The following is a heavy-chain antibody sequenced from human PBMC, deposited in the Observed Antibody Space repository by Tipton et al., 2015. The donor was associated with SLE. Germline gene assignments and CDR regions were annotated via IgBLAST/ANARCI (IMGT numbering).Heavy chain of an antibody. J-gene: IGHJ4*02. CDR3: AKGIRFLGWFRFDS. CDR1: GFTFNTYA. CDR2: ISWNSDKI. Sequence: SLRLSCSASGFTFNTYAMSWVRQAPGKGLEWVSGISWNSDKIAYADSVKGRFTISRDNAKNSLFLQMNSLRADDTAFYYCAKGIRFLGWFRFDSWGQGTLVTVSS. D-gene: IGHD3-3*01. V-gene: IGHV3-9*01.